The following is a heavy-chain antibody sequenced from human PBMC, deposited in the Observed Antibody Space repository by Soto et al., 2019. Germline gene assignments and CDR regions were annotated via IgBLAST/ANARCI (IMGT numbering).Heavy chain of an antibody. CDR2: IIPIFGTA. Sequence: ASVKVSCKASGGTFSSYAISWVRQAPGQGLEWMGGIIPIFGTANYAQKFQGRVTITADESTSTAYMELSSLRSEGTAVYYCARDYYDSSGYQPPHWGQGTLLTVSS. V-gene: IGHV1-69*13. J-gene: IGHJ1*01. D-gene: IGHD3-22*01. CDR3: ARDYYDSSGYQPPH. CDR1: GGTFSSYA.